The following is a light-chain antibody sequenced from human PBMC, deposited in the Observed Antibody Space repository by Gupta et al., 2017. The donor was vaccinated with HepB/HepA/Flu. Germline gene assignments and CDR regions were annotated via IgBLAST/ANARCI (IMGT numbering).Light chain of an antibody. J-gene: IGKJ5*01. V-gene: IGKV1-39*01. CDR3: QETYHTLT. CDR2: GAS. Sequence: DIQMTQSPSSLSASVGDRVTNTCRASQDIVNYVNWYQQKPGKAPKLLIYGASSLKSGVPSRFSGRGSGIDFTLTITSLQLEDVATYFCQETYHTLTFGRGTRL. CDR1: QDIVNY.